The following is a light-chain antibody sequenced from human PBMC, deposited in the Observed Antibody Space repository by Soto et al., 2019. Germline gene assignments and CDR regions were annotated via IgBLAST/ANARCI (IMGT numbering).Light chain of an antibody. CDR3: SSFTSSSSYV. Sequence: QSVLAQPASVSGSPGQSITISCTGTRSVVGSYNSVSWYQQYPGKAPTLMIHDVSNRPSGVSNRFSGSKSGNTASLTISGLQAEDEADYYCSSFTSSSSYVFGSGTKVTVL. CDR2: DVS. CDR1: RSVVGSYNS. V-gene: IGLV2-14*03. J-gene: IGLJ1*01.